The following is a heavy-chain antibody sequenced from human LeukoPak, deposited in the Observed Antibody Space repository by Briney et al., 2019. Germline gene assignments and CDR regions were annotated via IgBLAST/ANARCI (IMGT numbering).Heavy chain of an antibody. D-gene: IGHD5-18*01. CDR2: ISSSGSTI. J-gene: IGHJ4*02. CDR3: ARVNFDRVGGYSYGYDFDY. V-gene: IGHV3-48*03. CDR1: GFTFSSYE. Sequence: GGSLRLSCAASGFTFSSYEMNWVRQAPGKGLEWVSHISSSGSTIYYADSVKGRFTVSRDNAKNSLYLQMNSLRAEDTAVYYCARVNFDRVGGYSYGYDFDYWGQGTLVTVSS.